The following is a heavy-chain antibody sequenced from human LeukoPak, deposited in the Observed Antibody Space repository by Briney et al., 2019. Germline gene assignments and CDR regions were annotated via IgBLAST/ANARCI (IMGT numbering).Heavy chain of an antibody. V-gene: IGHV3-21*01. J-gene: IGHJ4*02. Sequence: GGSLRLSCAASGFTFSSYSMNWVRQAPGKGLEWVSSISSSSSYIYYADSVKGRFTISRDNAKNSLYLQMNSLRAEDTAVYYCARGLVTSGTDYWGQGTLVTVSS. CDR1: GFTFSSYS. CDR2: ISSSSSYI. CDR3: ARGLVTSGTDY. D-gene: IGHD1-1*01.